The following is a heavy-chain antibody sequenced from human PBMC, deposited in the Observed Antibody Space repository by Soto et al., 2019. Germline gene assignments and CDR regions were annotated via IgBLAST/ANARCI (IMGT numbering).Heavy chain of an antibody. CDR1: GYTFTNYY. Sequence: QVQLVQSGAEVKKPGASVKVSCRTSGYTFTNYYMHWVRQAPGQGLEWMGIIKCSGGQTTYGQKFLVRVTMPRDTSTSTIYMELRSLRSEDTAVYYCARGGDVVLVTAPLDYWGQGTLVTVSS. CDR3: ARGGDVVLVTAPLDY. CDR2: IKCSGGQT. D-gene: IGHD2-21*02. V-gene: IGHV1-46*03. J-gene: IGHJ4*02.